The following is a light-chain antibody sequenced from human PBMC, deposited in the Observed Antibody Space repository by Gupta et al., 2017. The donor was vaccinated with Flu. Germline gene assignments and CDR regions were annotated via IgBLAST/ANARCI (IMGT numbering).Light chain of an antibody. CDR1: QNVSSY. Sequence: EIVLTQSPATLSLSPGERATLSCRASQNVSSYLAWYQQKPGQAPRFLIYGASSRATGIPARFSGSVSGTDFTLTISSLEPEDFAVYYCQQRSNWPKVTFGPGTKVDFK. CDR2: GAS. J-gene: IGKJ3*01. V-gene: IGKV3-11*01. CDR3: QQRSNWPKVT.